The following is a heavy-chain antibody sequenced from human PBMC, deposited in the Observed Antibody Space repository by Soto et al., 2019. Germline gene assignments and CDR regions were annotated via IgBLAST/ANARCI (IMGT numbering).Heavy chain of an antibody. Sequence: EVQLVETGGGLIQPGGSLRLSCAASGFTVSNNYMSWVRQAPGKGLEWVSLIYSGGRTYYADSVKGRFTISRDNSKNTLYLQMNSLRAADTAVYYCANYSSLDYWGQGTLVTVSS. CDR2: IYSGGRT. CDR1: GFTVSNNY. J-gene: IGHJ4*02. D-gene: IGHD6-13*01. CDR3: ANYSSLDY. V-gene: IGHV3-53*02.